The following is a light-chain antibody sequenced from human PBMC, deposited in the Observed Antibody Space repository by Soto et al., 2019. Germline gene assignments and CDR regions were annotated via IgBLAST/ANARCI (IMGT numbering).Light chain of an antibody. V-gene: IGLV2-14*01. Sequence: QSVLTQPASVSGSPGQSITISCTGTSSDVGGYNYVSWYQQHPGKAPKLMIYDVSNRPSGVSNRFSGSKSGNTASLTISGLQAEDEAGYYCSSYTSSSTPYVFGTGTKLTV. CDR1: SSDVGGYNY. J-gene: IGLJ1*01. CDR3: SSYTSSSTPYV. CDR2: DVS.